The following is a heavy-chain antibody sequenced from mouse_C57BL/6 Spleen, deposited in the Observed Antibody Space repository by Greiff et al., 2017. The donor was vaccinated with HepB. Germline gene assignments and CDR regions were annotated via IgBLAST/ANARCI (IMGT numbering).Heavy chain of an antibody. CDR2: ISGGGGNT. CDR3: ARHGHYYGSSSWFAY. Sequence: EVKLQESGGGLVKPGGSLKLSCAASGFTFSSYTMSWVRQTPEKRLEWVATISGGGGNTYYPDSVKGRFTISRDNAKNTLYLQMSSLRSEDTALYYCARHGHYYGSSSWFAYWGQGTLVTVSA. CDR1: GFTFSSYT. J-gene: IGHJ3*01. D-gene: IGHD1-1*01. V-gene: IGHV5-9*01.